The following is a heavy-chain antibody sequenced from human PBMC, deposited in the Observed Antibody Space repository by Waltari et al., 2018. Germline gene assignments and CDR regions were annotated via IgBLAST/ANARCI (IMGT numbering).Heavy chain of an antibody. CDR1: GYSISSGYY. D-gene: IGHD6-13*01. Sequence: QVQLQESCPGLVKPSETLSLTCAVSGYSISSGYYWGWIRQPPGKGLEWIGSIYHSGSTYYNPSLKSRVTISVDTSKNQFSLKLSSVTAADTAVYYCARDEKLRGYSSSWYNYWGQGTLVTVSS. CDR3: ARDEKLRGYSSSWYNY. CDR2: IYHSGST. J-gene: IGHJ4*02. V-gene: IGHV4-38-2*02.